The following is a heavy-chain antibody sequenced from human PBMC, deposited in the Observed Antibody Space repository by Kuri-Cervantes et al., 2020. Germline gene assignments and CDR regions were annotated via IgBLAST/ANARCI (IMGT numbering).Heavy chain of an antibody. CDR3: ARRSSGSYCVGWFDP. CDR1: GYSFTSYW. D-gene: IGHD1-26*01. V-gene: IGHV5-51*01. CDR2: IYPGDSDT. J-gene: IGHJ5*02. Sequence: KVSCKGSGYSFTSYWIGWVRQMPGKGLEWVGIIYPGDSDTRYSPSFQGQVTISADKSISTAYLQWSSLKASDTAMYYCARRSSGSYCVGWFDPWGQGTLVTVSS.